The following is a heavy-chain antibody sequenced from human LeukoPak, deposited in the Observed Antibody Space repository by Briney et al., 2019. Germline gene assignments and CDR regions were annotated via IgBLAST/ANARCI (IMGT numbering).Heavy chain of an antibody. J-gene: IGHJ6*02. V-gene: IGHV4-59*01. CDR2: IYYSGST. D-gene: IGHD3-9*01. CDR3: ARVSYDILTGYPERRGYYGMDV. Sequence: SETLSLTCTVSGGSISSYYWSWIRQPPGKGLEWIGYIYYSGSTNYNPSLKNRVTISVDTSKNQFSLKLSSVTAADTAVYYCARVSYDILTGYPERRGYYGMDVWGQGTTVTVSS. CDR1: GGSISSYY.